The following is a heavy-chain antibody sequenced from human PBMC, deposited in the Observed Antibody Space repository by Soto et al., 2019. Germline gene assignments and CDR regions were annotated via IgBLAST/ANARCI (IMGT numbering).Heavy chain of an antibody. V-gene: IGHV4-30-4*01. CDR2: IYYSGST. J-gene: IGHJ5*02. CDR3: AKNETTRPWFDP. D-gene: IGHD1-1*01. CDR1: GGSISSGDYY. Sequence: NPSETLSLTCTVSGGSISSGDYYWSWIRQPPGKGLEWIGYIYYSGSTYYNPSLKSRVTISVDTSKNQFSLKLRSVVAADTAIYYCAKNETTRPWFDPWGQGTLVTVSS.